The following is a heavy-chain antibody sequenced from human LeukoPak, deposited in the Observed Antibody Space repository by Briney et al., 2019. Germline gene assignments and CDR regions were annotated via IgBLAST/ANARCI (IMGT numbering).Heavy chain of an antibody. CDR3: ARSDCSSTSCYSPALAWFDP. J-gene: IGHJ5*02. V-gene: IGHV4-39*01. D-gene: IGHD2-2*01. CDR2: IYYSGST. Sequence: PSETLSLTCTVSGGSISSSTYYWGWIRQPPGKGLEWIGSIYYSGSTYYSPSLKSRVTISVDTSKNQFSLKLSSVTAADTAVYYYARSDCSSTSCYSPALAWFDPWGQGTLVTVSS. CDR1: GGSISSSTYY.